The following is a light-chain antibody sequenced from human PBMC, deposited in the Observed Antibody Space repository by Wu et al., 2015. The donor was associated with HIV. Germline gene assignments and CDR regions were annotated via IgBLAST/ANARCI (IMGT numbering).Light chain of an antibody. V-gene: IGKV3-20*01. CDR1: QDVSSTY. Sequence: EIVLTQSPGTLSLSPGERATLSCRATQDVSSTYLGWYQQKPGQAPRLLIYGVSSRATGIPDRFSGSGSGTDFTLTISRLEPEDFAVYYCHQYGSSPQTFGQGTKVEI. J-gene: IGKJ1*01. CDR2: GVS. CDR3: HQYGSSPQT.